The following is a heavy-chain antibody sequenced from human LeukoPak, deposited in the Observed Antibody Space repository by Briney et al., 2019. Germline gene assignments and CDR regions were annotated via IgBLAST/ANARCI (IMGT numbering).Heavy chain of an antibody. Sequence: PGGSLRLACVVSGLTFSNRAMTWVRQAPEKGLEWVSSISISGNKILYADSVKGRFTISRDNSKNTLFLQMNSLQTEDTGVYFCANELRPNDYWGQGTLVTVS. CDR1: GLTFSNRA. J-gene: IGHJ4*02. CDR2: ISISGNKI. D-gene: IGHD4-17*01. CDR3: ANELRPNDY. V-gene: IGHV3-23*01.